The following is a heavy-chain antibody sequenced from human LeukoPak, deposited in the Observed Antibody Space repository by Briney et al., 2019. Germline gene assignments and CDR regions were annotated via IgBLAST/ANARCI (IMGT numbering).Heavy chain of an antibody. CDR3: ARVREPRGLENWFDP. CDR1: GGSISSYY. J-gene: IGHJ5*02. Sequence: SETLSLTCTVSGGSISSYYWSWIRQPPGKGLEWIGYIYYSGSTNYNPSLESRVTISVDTSKNQFSLKLSSVTAADTAVYYCARVREPRGLENWFDPWGQGTLVTVSS. V-gene: IGHV4-59*01. D-gene: IGHD1-26*01. CDR2: IYYSGST.